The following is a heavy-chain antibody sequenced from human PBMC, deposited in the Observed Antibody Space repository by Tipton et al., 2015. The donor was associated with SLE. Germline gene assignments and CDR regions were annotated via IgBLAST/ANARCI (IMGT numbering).Heavy chain of an antibody. J-gene: IGHJ2*01. CDR1: GGSISSGGYY. Sequence: TLSLTRTVSGGSISSGGYYWSWIRQHPGKGLEWIGYIYYSGSTYYNPSLKSRVTISIDTSKNQFSLKLSSVTAADTAVYYCARKRLPDLDFDLWGRGTLVTVSS. CDR2: IYYSGST. CDR3: ARKRLPDLDFDL. V-gene: IGHV4-31*03. D-gene: IGHD3-16*01.